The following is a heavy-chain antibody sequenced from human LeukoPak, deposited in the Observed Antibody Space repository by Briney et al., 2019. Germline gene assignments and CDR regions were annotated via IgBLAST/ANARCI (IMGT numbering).Heavy chain of an antibody. V-gene: IGHV6-1*01. Sequence: SQTLSLTCAISGGSVSSTADSWSWFRQSPSGGLEWLGRTYYRSRWYHDYAFSVKGRITINPDTSNNQFSLQLNSDSHEDTAVSSCARVVFGYYFDSWGRGTLVTVSS. CDR1: GGSVSSTADS. D-gene: IGHD3-3*01. CDR3: ARVVFGYYFDS. CDR2: TYYRSRWYH. J-gene: IGHJ4*02.